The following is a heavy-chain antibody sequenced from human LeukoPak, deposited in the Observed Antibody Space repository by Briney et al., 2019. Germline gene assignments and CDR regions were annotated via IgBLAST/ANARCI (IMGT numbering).Heavy chain of an antibody. Sequence: PGRSLRLSCAASGFTFSSYGMHWVRQAPGKGLEWVAVKWYDGSNKYYADSVKGRFTISRDNSKNTLYLQMNSLRAEDTAVYYCAKGGRYSSSWYPFDYWGQGTLVTVSS. J-gene: IGHJ4*02. CDR3: AKGGRYSSSWYPFDY. D-gene: IGHD6-13*01. V-gene: IGHV3-33*06. CDR1: GFTFSSYG. CDR2: KWYDGSNK.